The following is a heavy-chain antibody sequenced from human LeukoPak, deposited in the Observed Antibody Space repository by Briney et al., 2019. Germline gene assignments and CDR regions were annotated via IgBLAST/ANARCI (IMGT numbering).Heavy chain of an antibody. CDR3: AVHHYDFWSGYHY. Sequence: GFDPEDGETIYAQKFQGRVTMTEDTSTDTAYMELSSLRSEDTAVYYCAVHHYDFWSGYHYWGQGTLVTVSS. D-gene: IGHD3-3*01. CDR2: FDPEDGET. J-gene: IGHJ4*02. V-gene: IGHV1-24*01.